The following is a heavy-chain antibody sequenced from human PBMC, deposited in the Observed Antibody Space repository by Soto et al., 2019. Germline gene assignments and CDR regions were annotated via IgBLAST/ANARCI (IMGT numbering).Heavy chain of an antibody. CDR3: ASSYGSGYRAFDY. D-gene: IGHD3-10*01. CDR2: INPILRMS. CDR1: GDTFSFYS. Sequence: QVQLVQSGAEVKKPGSSVKVSCKASGDTFSFYSINWVRQAPGLGLEWMGRINPILRMSNYAQRFQGRVTMTADKSTRTAYMKLSRLRSEDTAMYYCASSYGSGYRAFDYWGQGALVTVSS. J-gene: IGHJ4*02. V-gene: IGHV1-69*02.